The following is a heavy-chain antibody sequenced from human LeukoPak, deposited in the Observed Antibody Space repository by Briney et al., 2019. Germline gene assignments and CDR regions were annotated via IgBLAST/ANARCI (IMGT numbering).Heavy chain of an antibody. V-gene: IGHV3-48*03. Sequence: GGSLRLSCAASGFTFSSYEMNWVRQAPGKGLEWVSYISSSGSNIYYADSVKGRFTISRDNAKNSLYLQMDSLRAEDTAVYYCARPPYRDYGDPNYQPWGQGTLVTVSS. J-gene: IGHJ5*02. CDR1: GFTFSSYE. D-gene: IGHD4-17*01. CDR3: ARPPYRDYGDPNYQP. CDR2: ISSSGSNI.